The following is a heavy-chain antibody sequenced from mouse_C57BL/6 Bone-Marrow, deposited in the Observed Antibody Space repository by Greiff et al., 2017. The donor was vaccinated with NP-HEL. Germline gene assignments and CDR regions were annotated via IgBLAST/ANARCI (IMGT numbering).Heavy chain of an antibody. V-gene: IGHV1-81*01. J-gene: IGHJ3*01. D-gene: IGHD2-13*01. CDR1: GYTFTSYG. Sequence: QVQLQQSGAELARPGASVKLSCKASGYTFTSYGISWVKQRTGQGLEWIGEIYPRSGNTYYNEKFKGKATLTADKSSSTAYLELRSLTSEDSAVYFCAREDFCDVFAYWGQGTLVTVSA. CDR3: AREDFCDVFAY. CDR2: IYPRSGNT.